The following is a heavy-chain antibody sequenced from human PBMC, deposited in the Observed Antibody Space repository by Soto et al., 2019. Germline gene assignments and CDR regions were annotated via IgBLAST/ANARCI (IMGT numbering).Heavy chain of an antibody. CDR2: IWDDGSNK. D-gene: IGHD3-10*01. CDR1: GFTFSSYG. CDR3: ARDMVRGVIITTGNIGPFDY. J-gene: IGHJ4*02. Sequence: GGSLRLSCAASGFTFSSYGMHWVRQAPGKGLEWVAVIWDDGSNKYYADSVKGRFTISRDNSKNTLYLQMNSLRAEDTAVYYCARDMVRGVIITTGNIGPFDYWGQGTLVTVSS. V-gene: IGHV3-33*01.